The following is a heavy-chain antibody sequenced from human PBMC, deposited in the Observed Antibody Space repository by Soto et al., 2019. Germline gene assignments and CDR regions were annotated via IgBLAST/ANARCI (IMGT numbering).Heavy chain of an antibody. CDR1: GGSISSGGYY. CDR2: IYYSGST. CDR3: ARVDYGDYWYFDL. J-gene: IGHJ2*01. V-gene: IGHV4-31*03. D-gene: IGHD4-17*01. Sequence: SETLSLTCTVSGGSISSGGYYWSWIRQHPGKGLEWIGYIYYSGSTYYNPSLKSRVTISVDTSKNQFSLKLSSVTAADTAMYYCARVDYGDYWYFDLWGRGTLVTVSS.